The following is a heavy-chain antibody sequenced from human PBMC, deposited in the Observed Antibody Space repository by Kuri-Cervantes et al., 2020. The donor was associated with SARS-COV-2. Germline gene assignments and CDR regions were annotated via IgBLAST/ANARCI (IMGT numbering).Heavy chain of an antibody. V-gene: IGHV3-21*06. J-gene: IGHJ4*02. CDR1: GFTFSSYG. CDR2: IGPSNTYI. CDR3: ARAYGDYVFREGLDS. D-gene: IGHD4-17*01. Sequence: GGSLRLSCAASGFTFSSYGMHWVRQAPGKGLEWVSGIGPSNTYIYYADSVKGRFIISRDNAKNSLYLQMNSLGVEDTALYYCARAYGDYVFREGLDSWGQGTLVTVSS.